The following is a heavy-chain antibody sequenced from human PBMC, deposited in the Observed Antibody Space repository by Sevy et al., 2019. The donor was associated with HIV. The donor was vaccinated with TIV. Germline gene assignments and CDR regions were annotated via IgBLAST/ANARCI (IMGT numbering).Heavy chain of an antibody. CDR1: GGSITSLY. J-gene: IGHJ4*02. V-gene: IGHV4-59*08. Sequence: SETLSLNCTVSGGSITSLYWNWIQQPPGKGLVWIANIYYNGHINYNPSLKSRVTLSLDTSKNQFSLRLSSVTAADTAMYYCAGENAWGRGYSWGQGTLVTVSS. D-gene: IGHD1-26*01. CDR2: IYYNGHI. CDR3: AGENAWGRGYS.